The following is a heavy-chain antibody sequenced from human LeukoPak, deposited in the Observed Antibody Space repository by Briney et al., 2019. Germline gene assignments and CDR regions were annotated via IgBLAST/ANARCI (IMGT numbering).Heavy chain of an antibody. Sequence: GGSLRLSCAASGFTVSSNYMSWVRQAPGKGLVWVSRINSDGSSTSYADSVKGRFTISRDNAKNTLYLQMNSLRAEDTAVYYCARDLDCGGDCGGDYWGQGTLVTVSS. CDR2: INSDGSST. J-gene: IGHJ4*02. D-gene: IGHD2-21*02. V-gene: IGHV3-74*01. CDR3: ARDLDCGGDCGGDY. CDR1: GFTVSSNY.